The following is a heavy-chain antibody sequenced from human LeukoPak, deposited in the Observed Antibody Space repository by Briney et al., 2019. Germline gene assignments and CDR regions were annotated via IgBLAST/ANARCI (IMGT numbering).Heavy chain of an antibody. CDR1: GYDFTSVG. D-gene: IGHD6-19*01. J-gene: IGHJ4*02. CDR2: ISPYNDNT. CDR3: ARAGSGSGWYFDY. Sequence: ASVKVSFKSSGYDFTSVGITWVRQAPGQGLEWMGWISPYNDNTRYVQKLQGRVTMTTDTSTSTAYMELRSLRFDDTAVYYCARAGSGSGWYFDYWGQGTLVTVSS. V-gene: IGHV1-18*01.